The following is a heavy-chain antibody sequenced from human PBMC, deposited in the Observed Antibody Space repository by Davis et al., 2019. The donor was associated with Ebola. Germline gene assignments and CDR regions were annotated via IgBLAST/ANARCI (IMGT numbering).Heavy chain of an antibody. CDR1: GFTFSSYG. D-gene: IGHD6-13*01. V-gene: IGHV3-30*03. CDR3: ARETFGSSWYFDGMDV. J-gene: IGHJ6*02. CDR2: ISYDGSNK. Sequence: PGGSLRLSCAASGFTFSSYGMHWVRQAPGKGLEWVAVISYDGSNKYYADSVKGRFTISRDNAKNSLYLQMNSLRAEDTAVYYCARETFGSSWYFDGMDVWGQGTTVTVSS.